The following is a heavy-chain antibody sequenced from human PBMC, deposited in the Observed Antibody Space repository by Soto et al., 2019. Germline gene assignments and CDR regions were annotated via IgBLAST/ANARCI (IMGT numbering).Heavy chain of an antibody. Sequence: QLQLQESGPGLVKPSETLSLTCTVSGGSISSSSYYWGWIRQPPGKGLEWIGSIYYSGSTYYNPSLKSRVTISVDTSKNQFSLKLSSVTAADTAVYYCASIAAAGCYYYGMDVWGQGTTVTVSS. CDR3: ASIAAAGCYYYGMDV. D-gene: IGHD6-13*01. CDR2: IYYSGST. V-gene: IGHV4-39*01. J-gene: IGHJ6*02. CDR1: GGSISSSSYY.